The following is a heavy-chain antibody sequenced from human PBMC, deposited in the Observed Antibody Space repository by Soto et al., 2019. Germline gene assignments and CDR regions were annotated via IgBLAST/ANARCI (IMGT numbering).Heavy chain of an antibody. CDR1: GFTFSSYA. J-gene: IGHJ5*02. CDR2: ISGSGGST. V-gene: IGHV3-23*01. CDR3: AKEGGSSWYSSGTWNWFDP. Sequence: GGSLRLSCAASGFTFSSYAMSWVRQAPGKGLEWVSAISGSGGSTYYADSVKGRFTISRDNSKNTLYLQMNSLRAEDTAVYYCAKEGGSSWYSSGTWNWFDPWGQGTLVTVSS. D-gene: IGHD6-13*01.